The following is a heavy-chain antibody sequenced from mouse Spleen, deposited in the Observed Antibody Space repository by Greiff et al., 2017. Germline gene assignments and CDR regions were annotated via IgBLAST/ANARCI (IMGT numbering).Heavy chain of an antibody. CDR1: GYTFTSYW. CDR3: ARGGGSSGFDY. D-gene: IGHD1-1*01. CDR2: IDPSDSYT. V-gene: IGHV1-69*01. Sequence: VQLQQPGAELVMPGASVKLSCKASGYTFTSYWMHWVKQRPGQGLEWIGDIDPSDSYTNYNQKFKGKATLTVDKSSSTAYMQLSSLTSEDSAFYYCARGGGSSGFDYWGQGTTLTVSS. J-gene: IGHJ2*01.